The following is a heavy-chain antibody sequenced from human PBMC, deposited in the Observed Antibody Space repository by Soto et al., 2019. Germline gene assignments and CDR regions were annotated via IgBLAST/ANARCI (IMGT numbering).Heavy chain of an antibody. CDR2: ISSSGSTI. D-gene: IGHD6-6*01. Sequence: GGSLRLSCAASGFTFSSYEMNWVRQAPGKGLEWVSYISSSGSTIYYADSVKGRFTISRDNAKNSLYLQMNSLRAEDTAVYYCASSLTPSYSSPFPHGYWGQGTLVTVSS. V-gene: IGHV3-48*03. CDR3: ASSLTPSYSSPFPHGY. J-gene: IGHJ4*02. CDR1: GFTFSSYE.